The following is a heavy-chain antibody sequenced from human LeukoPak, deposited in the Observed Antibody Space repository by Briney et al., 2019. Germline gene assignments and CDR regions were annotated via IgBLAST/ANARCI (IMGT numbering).Heavy chain of an antibody. J-gene: IGHJ4*02. CDR2: IYSGGST. CDR3: ARFHIYYDSSGYTDY. Sequence: QPGGSLRLSCAASGFTVSSNYMSWVRQAPGKGLEWVSVIYSGGSTYYADSVKGRFTISRDNSKNTLYLQMNSLRAEDSAVYYCARFHIYYDSSGYTDYWGQGTLVTVSS. D-gene: IGHD3-22*01. V-gene: IGHV3-53*01. CDR1: GFTVSSNY.